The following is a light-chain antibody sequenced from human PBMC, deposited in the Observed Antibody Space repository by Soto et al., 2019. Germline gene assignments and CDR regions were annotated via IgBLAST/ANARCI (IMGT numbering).Light chain of an antibody. CDR2: EVS. V-gene: IGKV2D-29*02. J-gene: IGKJ5*01. CDR1: QSLLHITGETF. Sequence: DVVMTQPPLSLSVAPGQPASISCESSQSLLHITGETFLFWYLQKPGQSPQLLIYEVSTRVSGVPDRFSGSGSGTDFTLEISRVETGDVGIYYCMQSTQLPPTFGQGTRLEIK. CDR3: MQSTQLPPT.